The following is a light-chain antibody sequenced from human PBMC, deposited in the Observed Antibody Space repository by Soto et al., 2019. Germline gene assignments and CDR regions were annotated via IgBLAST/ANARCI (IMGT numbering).Light chain of an antibody. CDR2: DAS. J-gene: IGKJ1*01. V-gene: IGKV3D-15*01. Sequence: DIVFTQYHGNLSFSPGERATLSCRTSQSVNNNYLAWYQQKPGQAPRLLVYDASNRATGIPARFSGSGSGTDFTLTISSLQFEDFAVYYCQQYNNWPRTFGQGTKVDIK. CDR3: QQYNNWPRT. CDR1: QSVNNN.